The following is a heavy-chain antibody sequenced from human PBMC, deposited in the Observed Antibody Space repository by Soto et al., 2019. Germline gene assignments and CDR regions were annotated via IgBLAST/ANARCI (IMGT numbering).Heavy chain of an antibody. V-gene: IGHV3-13*05. CDR3: ARTDRDFYGLDV. Sequence: EVQLVESGGGLVQPGGSLRLSCEASGFTFRNYDMHWVRHGTGKGLEWVSGISAAGDPDYADSVEGRFTISRENAQNSFFLQMNSLRVGDTAVYYCARTDRDFYGLDVWGQGTTVIVSS. CDR1: GFTFRNYD. CDR2: ISAAGDP. J-gene: IGHJ6*02.